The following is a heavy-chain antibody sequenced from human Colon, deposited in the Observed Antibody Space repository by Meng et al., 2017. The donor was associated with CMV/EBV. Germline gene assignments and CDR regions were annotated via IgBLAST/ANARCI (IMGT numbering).Heavy chain of an antibody. CDR3: ARGTEGYYPDY. V-gene: IGHV1-69*05. D-gene: IGHD3-22*01. J-gene: IGHJ4*02. Sequence: SVKVSCKASGGTFSSYAISWVRQAPGQGLGWMGGIIPIFGTANYAQKFQGRVTITTDESTSTAYMALSSLRSEDTAVYYCARGTEGYYPDYWGQGTLVTVSS. CDR2: IIPIFGTA. CDR1: GGTFSSYA.